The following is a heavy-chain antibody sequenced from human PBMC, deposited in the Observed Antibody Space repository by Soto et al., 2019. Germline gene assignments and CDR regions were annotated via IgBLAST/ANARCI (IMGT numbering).Heavy chain of an antibody. J-gene: IGHJ6*02. CDR1: GFTFSSYV. D-gene: IGHD2-2*01. Sequence: VILSCAASGFTFSSYVMHWVRQAPGKGLEWVGVISYDGSNKYYADSGKGRFTISRDNSKNTLYLQMNSLRAEDTAVYYCPNSDIVLVPADAYYYYYSMDVWGQGTTVTVSS. CDR3: PNSDIVLVPADAYYYYYSMDV. V-gene: IGHV3-30*18. CDR2: ISYDGSNK.